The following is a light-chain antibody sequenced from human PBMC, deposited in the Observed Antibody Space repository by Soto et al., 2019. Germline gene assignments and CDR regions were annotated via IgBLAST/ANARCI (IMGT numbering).Light chain of an antibody. J-gene: IGLJ1*01. CDR2: DVS. V-gene: IGLV2-11*01. Sequence: QSVLTQPRSVSGSPGQSVTISFTGTISDVGAYNYVSWYQQHPGKAPKLMVYDVSKPPSGVPDRFSGSKSGNTASLTISGLQAEDEADYYCGAYAGSYSRSYVFGTGTKLTVL. CDR3: GAYAGSYSRSYV. CDR1: ISDVGAYNY.